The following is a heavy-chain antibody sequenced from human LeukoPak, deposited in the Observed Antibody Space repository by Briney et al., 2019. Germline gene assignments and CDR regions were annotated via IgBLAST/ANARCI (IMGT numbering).Heavy chain of an antibody. D-gene: IGHD2-21*01. CDR1: GFTLSTYA. CDR3: AKAPVTSCRGAYCYPFDS. J-gene: IGHJ4*02. Sequence: GGCLRLSCAASGFTLSTYAMSWVRQTPGKGLEWVAATSSSDAGTYHADSVRGRFTISRDNSKNTLYLQMNSLRAEDAAVYFCAKAPVTSCRGAYCYPFDSWGQGTLVTVSS. V-gene: IGHV3-23*01. CDR2: TSSSDAGT.